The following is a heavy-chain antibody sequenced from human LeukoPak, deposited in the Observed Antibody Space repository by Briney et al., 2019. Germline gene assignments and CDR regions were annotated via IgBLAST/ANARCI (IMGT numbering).Heavy chain of an antibody. J-gene: IGHJ6*03. CDR3: ARLAVRVTADAGNMDV. D-gene: IGHD2-21*02. V-gene: IGHV1-58*02. CDR1: GFTFTSSA. Sequence: ASVKVSCKASGFTFTSSAMQWVRQARGQRLEWIGWIVVGSGNTNYAQKFQERVTITRDMSTSTAYMELSSLRSEDTAVYYCARLAVRVTADAGNMDVWGKGTTVTVSS. CDR2: IVVGSGNT.